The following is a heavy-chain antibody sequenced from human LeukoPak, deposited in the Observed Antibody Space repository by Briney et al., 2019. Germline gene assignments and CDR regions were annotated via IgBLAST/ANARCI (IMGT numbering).Heavy chain of an antibody. CDR1: GGSISSYY. Sequence: KPSETLSLTCTVSGGSISSYYWSWIRQPPGKGLEWIGYIYYSGSTNYNPSLKSRVTISVDTSKNQFSLKLSSGPAADTAVYYCARLSTYYFPGITMVRGVISDFDYWGQGTLVTVSS. V-gene: IGHV4-59*12. CDR2: IYYSGST. J-gene: IGHJ4*02. CDR3: ARLSTYYFPGITMVRGVISDFDY. D-gene: IGHD3-10*01.